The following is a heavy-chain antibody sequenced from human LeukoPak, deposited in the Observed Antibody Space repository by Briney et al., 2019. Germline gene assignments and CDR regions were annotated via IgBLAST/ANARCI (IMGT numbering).Heavy chain of an antibody. CDR2: IYYSGST. D-gene: IGHD5-12*01. CDR3: ARPKGNSGYASFWFDP. Sequence: SETLSLTCTVSGGSISSYYWSWIRQPPGKGLEWIGYIYYSGSTNYNPSLKSRVTISVDTSKNQFSLKLSSVTAADTAVYYCARPKGNSGYASFWFDPWGQGTLVTVSS. J-gene: IGHJ5*02. CDR1: GGSISSYY. V-gene: IGHV4-59*08.